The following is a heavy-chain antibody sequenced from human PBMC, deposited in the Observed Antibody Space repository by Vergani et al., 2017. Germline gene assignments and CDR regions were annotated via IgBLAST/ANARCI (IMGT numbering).Heavy chain of an antibody. J-gene: IGHJ6*02. V-gene: IGHV3-30*03. CDR3: ARDGPIAVAGNYYYYGMDV. CDR1: GFTFSSYG. D-gene: IGHD6-19*01. CDR2: ISYDGSNK. Sequence: QVQLVESGGGVVQPGRSLRLSCAASGFTFSSYGMHWVRQAPGKGLEWVAVISYDGSNKYYADSVKGRFTISRDNSKNTLYLQMNSLRAEDTAVYYCARDGPIAVAGNYYYYGMDVWGQGTTVTVSS.